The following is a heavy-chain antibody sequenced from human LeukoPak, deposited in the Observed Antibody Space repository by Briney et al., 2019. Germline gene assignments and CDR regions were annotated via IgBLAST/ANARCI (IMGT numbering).Heavy chain of an antibody. D-gene: IGHD3-22*01. CDR1: GYTFTNYW. CDR2: IHPGDSDT. CDR3: ARRVDSSGYDY. Sequence: GESLKISCKGSGYTFTNYWIGWVRQMPGKGLEWMGIIHPGDSDTRYSPSFQGQVTISADKSISTAYLQWSSLKASDTAMYYCARRVDSSGYDYWGQGTLVTVSS. V-gene: IGHV5-51*01. J-gene: IGHJ4*02.